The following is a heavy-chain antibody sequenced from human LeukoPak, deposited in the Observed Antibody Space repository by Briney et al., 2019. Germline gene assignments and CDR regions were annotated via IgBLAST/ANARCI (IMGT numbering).Heavy chain of an antibody. Sequence: QAGGSLRLSCAASGFTFSSCEMNWVRQAPGKGLEWVSYINNGGSTKYYADSVKGRFTISRDNAKNSLYLQMNSLRAEDTAVYYCAASELTTLDIWGQGTMVTVSS. CDR1: GFTFSSCE. D-gene: IGHD4-11*01. CDR3: AASELTTLDI. CDR2: INNGGSTK. J-gene: IGHJ3*02. V-gene: IGHV3-48*03.